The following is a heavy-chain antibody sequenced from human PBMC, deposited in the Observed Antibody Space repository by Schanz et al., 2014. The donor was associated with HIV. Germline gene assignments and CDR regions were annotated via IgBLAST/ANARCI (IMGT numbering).Heavy chain of an antibody. V-gene: IGHV3-7*01. D-gene: IGHD3-16*01. CDR3: ARDYIMITFGGGGFDY. J-gene: IGHJ4*02. CDR1: GFTFNTYW. CDR2: IRQDGGQT. Sequence: EVQLMESGGGLVKPWGSLRLSCAASGFTFNTYWMTWVRQAPGKGLQWVANIRQDGGQTYYVDSVKGRFTISRDNTKNSLYLQMNSLRAEDTAVYYCARDYIMITFGGGGFDYWGQGTLVTVSS.